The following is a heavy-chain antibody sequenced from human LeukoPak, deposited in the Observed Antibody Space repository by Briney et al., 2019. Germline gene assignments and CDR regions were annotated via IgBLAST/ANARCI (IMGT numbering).Heavy chain of an antibody. CDR3: ARXPAXIWGSGWYEMND. V-gene: IGHV3-66*01. CDR1: GFIVSSNY. CDR2: VYNSGNT. J-gene: IGHJ4*02. D-gene: IGHD6-19*01. Sequence: GGSLRLSCAVSGFIVSSNYMSWVRQAPGKGLEWVSVVYNSGNTFYADSVKGRFTISRDNSKNTLYLQMNSLRAEDTAVYYCARXPAXIWGSGWYEMNDWGQGXLVTV.